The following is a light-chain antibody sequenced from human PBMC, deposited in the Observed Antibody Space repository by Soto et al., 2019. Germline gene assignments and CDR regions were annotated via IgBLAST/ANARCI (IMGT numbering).Light chain of an antibody. V-gene: IGKV3-20*01. CDR1: QSVSSYY. Sequence: EIVLAQSPGTLSLSPGERATLSCRASQSVSSYYLAWYQQKPGQAPRLLIYAASSRATGIPDRFSGGGSGTDFTLTISRLEPEDFAVYFCHQYGTFPITFGQGTRLEIK. J-gene: IGKJ5*01. CDR2: AAS. CDR3: HQYGTFPIT.